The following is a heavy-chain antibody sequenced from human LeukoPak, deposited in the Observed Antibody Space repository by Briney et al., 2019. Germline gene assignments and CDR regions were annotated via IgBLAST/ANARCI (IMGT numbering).Heavy chain of an antibody. CDR1: GVSISNSSYY. Sequence: SETLSLTCIVSGVSISNSSYYWGWIRQPPGKGLEWIGSIYYSGSTYYNPSLKSRVTISVDASKNQFSLKLSSVTAADTAVYYCARVIRYGYVVNNWFDPWGQGTLVTVSS. CDR3: ARVIRYGYVVNNWFDP. CDR2: IYYSGST. D-gene: IGHD5-12*01. V-gene: IGHV4-39*07. J-gene: IGHJ5*02.